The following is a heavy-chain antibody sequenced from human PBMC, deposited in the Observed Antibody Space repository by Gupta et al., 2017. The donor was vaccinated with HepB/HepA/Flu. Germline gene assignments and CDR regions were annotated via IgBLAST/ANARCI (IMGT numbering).Heavy chain of an antibody. CDR2: INPNSGGT. D-gene: IGHD4-17*01. V-gene: IGHV1-2*02. CDR3: ARSSYPTTVFDY. CDR1: GYTFTGYY. Sequence: QVQLVQSGAEVKKPGASVKVSCKASGYTFTGYYMHWVRQAPGQGLEWMGWINPNSGGTNYAQKFQGRVTMTRDTSIRTAYMELRRMRSDDTAVYYCARSSYPTTVFDYWGQGTLVTVSS. J-gene: IGHJ4*02.